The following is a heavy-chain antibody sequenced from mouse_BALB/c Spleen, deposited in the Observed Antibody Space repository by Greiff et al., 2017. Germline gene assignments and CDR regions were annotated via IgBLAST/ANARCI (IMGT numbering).Heavy chain of an antibody. Sequence: EVKLMESGGGLVQPGGSRKLSCAASGFTFSSFGMHWVRQAPEKGLEWVAYISSGSSTIYYADTVKGRFTISRDNPKNTLFLQMTSLRSEDTAMYYCAGTRFAYWGQGTLVTVSA. J-gene: IGHJ3*01. D-gene: IGHD4-1*01. CDR1: GFTFSSFG. CDR2: ISSGSSTI. CDR3: AGTRFAY. V-gene: IGHV5-17*02.